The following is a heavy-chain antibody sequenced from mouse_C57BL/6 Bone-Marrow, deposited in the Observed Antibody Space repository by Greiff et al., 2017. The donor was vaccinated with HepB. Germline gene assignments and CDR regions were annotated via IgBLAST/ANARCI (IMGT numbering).Heavy chain of an antibody. CDR1: GFTFSSYG. CDR3: ARLGSYGSSYDWYFDV. J-gene: IGHJ1*03. Sequence: EVKVVESGGDLVKPGGSLKLSCAASGFTFSSYGMSWVRQTPDKRLEWVATISSGGSYTYYPDSVKGRFTISRDNAKNTLYLQMSSLKSEDTAMYYCARLGSYGSSYDWYFDVWGTGTTVTVSS. D-gene: IGHD1-1*01. CDR2: ISSGGSYT. V-gene: IGHV5-6*01.